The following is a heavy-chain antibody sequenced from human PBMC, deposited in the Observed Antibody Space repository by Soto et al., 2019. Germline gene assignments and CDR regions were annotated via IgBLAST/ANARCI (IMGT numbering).Heavy chain of an antibody. CDR1: GFTFSSYS. D-gene: IGHD2-15*01. Sequence: RGSLRLSCAASGFTFSSYSMNWVRQAPGKGLEWVSYISSSSSTIYYADSVKGRFTISRDNAKNSLYLQMNSLRAEDTAVYYCARWVVVVVAATMRDYYYYYYMDVWGKGTTVTVSS. V-gene: IGHV3-48*01. CDR3: ARWVVVVVAATMRDYYYYYYMDV. J-gene: IGHJ6*03. CDR2: ISSSSSTI.